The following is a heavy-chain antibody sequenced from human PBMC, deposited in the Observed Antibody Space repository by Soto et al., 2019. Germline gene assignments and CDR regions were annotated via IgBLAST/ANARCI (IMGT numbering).Heavy chain of an antibody. CDR2: FIPLFRPA. Sequence: QLQLVQSGAEVKKPGSSVKVSCKTSGGTFSSYTISWVRQAPGQGLEWIGGFIPLFRPATYAQKFQGRVTITADKSTNTAYMELSGVVFEDTDVYYCARDCGSINCFDMEVWGQGTTVTVSS. V-gene: IGHV1-69*06. CDR3: ARDCGSINCFDMEV. CDR1: GGTFSSYT. D-gene: IGHD2-2*01. J-gene: IGHJ6*02.